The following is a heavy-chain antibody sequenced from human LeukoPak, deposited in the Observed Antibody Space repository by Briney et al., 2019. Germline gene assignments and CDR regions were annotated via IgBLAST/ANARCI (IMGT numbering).Heavy chain of an antibody. D-gene: IGHD6-19*01. J-gene: IGHJ3*02. V-gene: IGHV3-NL1*01. CDR2: IYTGGNT. CDR1: GFTFSTYG. CDR3: ASPSSGQSFDI. Sequence: PGGSLRLSCAASGFTFSTYGMHWVRQAPGKGLEWVSVIYTGGNTYYADSVKGRFTISRDNSKNTLYLQMHSLRAEDTAVYYCASPSSGQSFDIWGQGTMVTVSS.